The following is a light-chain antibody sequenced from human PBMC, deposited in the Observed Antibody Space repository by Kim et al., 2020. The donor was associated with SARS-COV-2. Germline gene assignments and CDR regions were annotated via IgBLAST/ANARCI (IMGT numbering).Light chain of an antibody. Sequence: QSALTQPASVSGSPGQSITISCTGTSSDVGSYNLVSWYQQHPGKAPQLMIYEVSKRPSGVSDRFSGSKSGNTASLTISGLQADDEADYHCCSYAGSGTYVFGTGTKVTVL. V-gene: IGLV2-23*02. CDR1: SSDVGSYNL. J-gene: IGLJ1*01. CDR3: CSYAGSGTYV. CDR2: EVS.